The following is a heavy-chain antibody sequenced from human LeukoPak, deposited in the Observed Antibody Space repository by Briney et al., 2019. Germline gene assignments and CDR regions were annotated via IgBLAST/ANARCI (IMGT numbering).Heavy chain of an antibody. CDR2: IRYDGSNQ. CDR1: GFTFSSYG. Sequence: QPGGSLRLSRAASGFTFSSYGIHWVRQAPGKGLEWVAFIRYDGSNQYYADSVKGRFTISRDNSKNTLYLQMNSLRPPDPAVLYFAKDSAPWYVDYWVQGALVTVSS. J-gene: IGHJ4*02. CDR3: AKDSAPWYVDY. V-gene: IGHV3-30*02. D-gene: IGHD1-14*01.